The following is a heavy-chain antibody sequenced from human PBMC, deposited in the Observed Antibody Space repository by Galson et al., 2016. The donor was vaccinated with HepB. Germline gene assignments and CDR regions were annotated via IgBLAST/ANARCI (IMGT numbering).Heavy chain of an antibody. Sequence: SLRLSCAASGFTFRSYAMNWVRQAPGKGLEWVSSISSSSTYIYYADSVKGRFTISRDNAKNSLYLQMNSLRVEDTAVYYCARERQDLVRYYFMDVWGKGTTITASS. CDR1: GFTFRSYA. V-gene: IGHV3-21*01. J-gene: IGHJ6*03. CDR3: ARERQDLVRYYFMDV. D-gene: IGHD6-13*01. CDR2: ISSSSTYI.